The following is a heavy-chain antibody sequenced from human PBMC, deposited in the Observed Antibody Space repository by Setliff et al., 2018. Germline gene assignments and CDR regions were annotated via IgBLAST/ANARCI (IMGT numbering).Heavy chain of an antibody. CDR1: GGTFSSYA. CDR3: ARNEYNYYGSGSYYNNLPFEY. D-gene: IGHD3-10*01. J-gene: IGHJ4*02. CDR2: IIPILGIA. V-gene: IGHV1-69*10. Sequence: SVKVSCKASGGTFSSYAISWVRQAPGQGLEWMGGIIPILGIANYAQKFQGRVTITADESTSTAYMELSSLRSEDTAAYYCARNEYNYYGSGSYYNNLPFEYWGQGTLVTVSS.